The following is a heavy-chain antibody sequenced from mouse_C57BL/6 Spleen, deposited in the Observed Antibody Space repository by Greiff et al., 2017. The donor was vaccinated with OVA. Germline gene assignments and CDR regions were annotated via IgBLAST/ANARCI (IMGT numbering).Heavy chain of an antibody. CDR1: GFTFSSYT. CDR3: ARQDYYGSRGYFDV. CDR2: ISGGGGNT. J-gene: IGHJ1*03. D-gene: IGHD1-1*01. Sequence: EVKLVESGGGLVKPGGSLKLSCAASGFTFSSYTTSWVRQTPEKRLEWVATISGGGGNTYYPDSVKGRFTISRDNAKNTLYLQMSSLRSEDTALYYCARQDYYGSRGYFDVWGTGTTVTVSS. V-gene: IGHV5-9*01.